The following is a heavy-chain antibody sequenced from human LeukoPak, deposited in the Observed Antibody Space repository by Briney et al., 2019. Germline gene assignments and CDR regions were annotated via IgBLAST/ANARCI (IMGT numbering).Heavy chain of an antibody. V-gene: IGHV3-7*04. CDR2: IQQDGSEK. D-gene: IGHD5-18*01. CDR1: GFTFSDYW. J-gene: IGHJ4*02. CDR3: ARDRGFSYGIDF. Sequence: AGGSLRLSCAASGFTFSDYWMSWVRPAPGKGLEWVANIQQDGSEKYYVDSVKGRFTISRDNAKKSLFLQVSSLRGEDTAVYYCARDRGFSYGIDFWGQGTLVTVSS.